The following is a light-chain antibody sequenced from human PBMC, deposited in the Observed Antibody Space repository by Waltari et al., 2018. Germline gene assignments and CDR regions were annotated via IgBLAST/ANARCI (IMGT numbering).Light chain of an antibody. J-gene: IGLJ1*01. CDR3: AAWDDSLSNCV. Sequence: QSVLTQPPSASGTPGQKVTISCSGGSSNIGGNYVYWYQQLPGTAPKLLTYKSNRLPSGVPDRFSGSKSGTSAPLAIGGLRSEDEGHYYCAAWDDSLSNCVFGTGTKVTVL. CDR2: KSN. V-gene: IGLV1-47*01. CDR1: SSNIGGNY.